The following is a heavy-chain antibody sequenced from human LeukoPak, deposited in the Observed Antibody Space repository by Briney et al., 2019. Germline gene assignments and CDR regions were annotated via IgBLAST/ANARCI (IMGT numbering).Heavy chain of an antibody. V-gene: IGHV4-59*02. Sequence: SDTLSLTCTVSGGSVNSHFWSWIRQPPGKGLEMIGHIYYNRATTYNPSLRGRVTMSIDESKNQFSLELTSVTTTDTAVYYCARFSSDCGETSCYLTYWGQGILVTVSS. CDR3: ARFSSDCGETSCYLTY. CDR1: GGSVNSHF. D-gene: IGHD2-2*01. J-gene: IGHJ4*02. CDR2: IYYNRAT.